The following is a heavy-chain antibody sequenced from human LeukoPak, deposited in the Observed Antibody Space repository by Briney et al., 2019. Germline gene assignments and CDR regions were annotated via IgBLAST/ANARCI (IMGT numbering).Heavy chain of an antibody. V-gene: IGHV4-34*01. D-gene: IGHD2-2*01. CDR1: GGSFSGYY. CDR2: INHSGST. CDR3: ARGLPTYYFDY. Sequence: SETLSLTCAVYGGSFSGYYWSWIRQPPGKGLEWIGEINHSGSTNYNPSLKSRVTISVDTSKNQFSLKLSSVTAADTAVYYCARGLPTYYFDYWGQGTLVTVSS. J-gene: IGHJ4*02.